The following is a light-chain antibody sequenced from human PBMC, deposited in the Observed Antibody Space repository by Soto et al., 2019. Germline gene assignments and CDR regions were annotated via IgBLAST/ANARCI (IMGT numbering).Light chain of an antibody. CDR2: WAS. J-gene: IGKJ2*01. Sequence: DIVMTQSPDSLPVSLGETATINCKSSQSVFSSANSKNFLAWYQQRPGPPPNLLIYWASTRESVVPNRFSGSGSGKDFTLTISLLQAEDVAFYYCQHYYSNPYTFGQGTKLEIK. V-gene: IGKV4-1*01. CDR3: QHYYSNPYT. CDR1: QSVFSSANSKNF.